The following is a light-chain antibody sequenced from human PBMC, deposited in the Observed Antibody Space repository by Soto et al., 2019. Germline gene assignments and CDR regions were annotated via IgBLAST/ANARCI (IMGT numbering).Light chain of an antibody. CDR3: GSYTSTDTPFV. Sequence: QSALAQPSSVSGSPGQSITISCTGTSTDVGGYSYVSWYQHHPGKGPKLIIYEVSNRPSGVSDRFSGSKSGNKASLIISNLEAEDESDYYCGSYTSTDTPFVFGTGTRSPS. CDR2: EVS. CDR1: STDVGGYSY. V-gene: IGLV2-14*01. J-gene: IGLJ1*01.